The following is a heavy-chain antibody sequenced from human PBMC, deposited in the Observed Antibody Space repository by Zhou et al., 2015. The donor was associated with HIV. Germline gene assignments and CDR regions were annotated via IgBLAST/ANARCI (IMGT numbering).Heavy chain of an antibody. J-gene: IGHJ5*02. CDR3: ARRWGHYYGSGSYYRFDP. V-gene: IGHV1-69*01. Sequence: QVQLVQSGAEVKKPGSSVKVSCKASGGTFSSYAISWVRQAPGQGLEWMGGIIPIFGTANYAQKFQGRVTITADESTSTAYMELSSLRSEDTAVYYCARRWGHYYGSGSYYRFDPWGQGTLVTVSS. CDR2: IIPIFGTA. D-gene: IGHD3-10*01. CDR1: GGTFSSYA.